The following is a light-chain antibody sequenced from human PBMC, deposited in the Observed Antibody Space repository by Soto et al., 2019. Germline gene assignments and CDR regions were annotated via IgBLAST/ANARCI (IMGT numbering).Light chain of an antibody. CDR3: SSNTKRANRV. CDR2: DVS. CDR1: SSDVGGYNF. V-gene: IGLV2-14*01. Sequence: QSALTQPASVSGSPGQSITISCTGTSSDVGGYNFVSWYQQHPGKAPKLMIYDVSNRPSGVSNRFSGSKSGNTASLTISGLQAEEEADYDCSSNTKRANRVFGGGTHLTVL. J-gene: IGLJ2*01.